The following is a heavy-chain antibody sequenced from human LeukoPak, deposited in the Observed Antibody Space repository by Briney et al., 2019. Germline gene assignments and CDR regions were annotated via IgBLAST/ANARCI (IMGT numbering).Heavy chain of an antibody. D-gene: IGHD3-10*01. V-gene: IGHV3-23*01. Sequence: PGGSLRLSCAASGFTFSNYAMSWVRQAPGKGLEWVSVISGSGGSTYYADSVEGRFTISRDNAKNSLYLQMNSLRVEDTAVYYCVRGAQFYGSGSYDYWGQGTLVAVSS. CDR2: ISGSGGST. CDR1: GFTFSNYA. J-gene: IGHJ4*02. CDR3: VRGAQFYGSGSYDY.